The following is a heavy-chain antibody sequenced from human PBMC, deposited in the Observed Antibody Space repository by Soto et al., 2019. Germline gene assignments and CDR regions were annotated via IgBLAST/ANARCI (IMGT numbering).Heavy chain of an antibody. CDR1: GFTFSSYA. D-gene: IGHD3-16*02. Sequence: EVQLLESGGGLVQPGGSLRLSCAASGFTFSSYAMSWVRQAPGKGLEWVSAISGSGGSTYYADSVKGRFTISRDNSKDKLYLQMNSLRAEDTAVYYCAKVASFGGVIDEFDYWGQGTLVTVSS. CDR2: ISGSGGST. CDR3: AKVASFGGVIDEFDY. J-gene: IGHJ4*02. V-gene: IGHV3-23*01.